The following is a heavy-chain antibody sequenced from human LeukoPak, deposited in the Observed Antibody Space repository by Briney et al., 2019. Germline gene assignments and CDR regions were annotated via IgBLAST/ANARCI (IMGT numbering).Heavy chain of an antibody. J-gene: IGHJ3*02. CDR3: ARDHDYGDYVSACDI. D-gene: IGHD4-17*01. CDR2: ISAYNGNT. Sequence: RASVKVSCKASGYTFTSYGISWVRQAPGQGLEWMGWISAYNGNTNYAQKLQGRVTMTTDTSTSTAYMELRSLRSDDTAVYYCARDHDYGDYVSACDIWGQGTMVTVSS. V-gene: IGHV1-18*01. CDR1: GYTFTSYG.